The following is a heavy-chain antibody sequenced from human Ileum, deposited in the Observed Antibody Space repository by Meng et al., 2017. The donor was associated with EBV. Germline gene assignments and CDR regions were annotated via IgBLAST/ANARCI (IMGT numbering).Heavy chain of an antibody. Sequence: GPLKESGPVLVKPSETRSLTCAISGGSISSDYWWSGVRQSPEKGLEWIGEMYPTGPTYYNPSLKGRVSISIDKSKNQLSLKLNSVTAADTAVYYCVRGGTYYLSYWGQGSLVTVSS. V-gene: IGHV4-4*02. CDR2: MYPTGPT. CDR1: GGSISSDYW. J-gene: IGHJ4*02. CDR3: VRGGTYYLSY. D-gene: IGHD1-26*01.